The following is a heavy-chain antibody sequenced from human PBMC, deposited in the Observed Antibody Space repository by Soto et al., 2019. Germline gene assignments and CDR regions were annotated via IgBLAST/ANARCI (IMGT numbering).Heavy chain of an antibody. CDR1: GFTFSSYS. V-gene: IGHV3-23*01. D-gene: IGHD2-15*01. Sequence: EVQLLESGGGLVQPGGSLRLSCAASGFTFSSYSMSWVRQAPGKGLEWVSAISGSGGSTYYADSVKGRFTISRDNSKNTLDLQMNSLRAEDTAVYYCAKEPYCSGGSCDEYYFDYWGQGTLVTVSS. J-gene: IGHJ4*02. CDR3: AKEPYCSGGSCDEYYFDY. CDR2: ISGSGGST.